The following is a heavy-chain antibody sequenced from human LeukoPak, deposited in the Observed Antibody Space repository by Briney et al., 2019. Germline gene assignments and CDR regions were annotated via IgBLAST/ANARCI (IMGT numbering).Heavy chain of an antibody. CDR2: IYYSGST. Sequence: SETLSLTCTVSGGSISSGSYYWSWIRQPPGKGLGWIGYIYYSGSTNYNPSLKSRVTISVDTSKNQFSLKLSSVTAADTAVYYCARSGYGDYRYYFDYWGQGTLVTVSS. V-gene: IGHV4-61*01. CDR3: ARSGYGDYRYYFDY. D-gene: IGHD4-17*01. CDR1: GGSISSGSYY. J-gene: IGHJ4*02.